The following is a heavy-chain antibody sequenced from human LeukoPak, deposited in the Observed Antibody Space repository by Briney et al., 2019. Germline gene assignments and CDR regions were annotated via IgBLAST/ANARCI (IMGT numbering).Heavy chain of an antibody. Sequence: SETLSLTCTVSGGSISSYYWSWIRQPPGKGLEWIGYIYYSGSTNYNPSLKSRVTISVDTSKRQFSLKLRSVTAADTAVYYCARSTTNYNWSKVGAFDVWGQGTMVTVSS. V-gene: IGHV4-59*12. CDR1: GGSISSYY. J-gene: IGHJ3*01. CDR3: ARSTTNYNWSKVGAFDV. CDR2: IYYSGST. D-gene: IGHD1-1*01.